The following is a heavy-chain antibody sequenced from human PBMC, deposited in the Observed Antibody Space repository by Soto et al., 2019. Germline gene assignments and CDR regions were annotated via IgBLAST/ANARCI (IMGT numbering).Heavy chain of an antibody. D-gene: IGHD3-10*01. CDR1: GGSISSGGYY. J-gene: IGHJ5*02. CDR2: IYYSGST. V-gene: IGHV4-31*03. CDR3: VHSRAGDYYGSGSYYPFNWFDP. Sequence: SETLSLTCTVSGGSISSGGYYWSWIRQHTGKGLEWIGYIYYSGSTYYNPSLKSRVTISVDTSKNQFSLKLSSVTAADTAVYYCVHSRAGDYYGSGSYYPFNWFDPWGQGTLVTVSS.